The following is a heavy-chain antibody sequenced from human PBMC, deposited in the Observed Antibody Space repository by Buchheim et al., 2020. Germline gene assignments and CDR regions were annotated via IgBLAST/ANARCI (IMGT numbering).Heavy chain of an antibody. CDR2: INPSGGST. CDR1: GYTFTSYY. V-gene: IGHV1-46*01. J-gene: IGHJ4*02. D-gene: IGHD3-10*01. Sequence: QVQLVQSGAEVKKPGASVKVSCKASGYTFTSYYMHWVRQAPGQGLEWMGIINPSGGSTSYAQKFQGRVTMTRDTSTSTVYMELSSLRSEDTAVYYCARDREKAGSGSNPGYYFDYWGQGTL. CDR3: ARDREKAGSGSNPGYYFDY.